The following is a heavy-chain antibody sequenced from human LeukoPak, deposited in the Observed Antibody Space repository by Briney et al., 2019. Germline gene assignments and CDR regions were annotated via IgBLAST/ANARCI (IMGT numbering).Heavy chain of an antibody. V-gene: IGHV1-2*02. CDR3: ASGPPFDLGAFDI. CDR1: GYTFIGYY. J-gene: IGHJ3*02. D-gene: IGHD3-9*01. Sequence: GASVKVSCKASGYTFIGYYMHWVRQAPRQGLEWMGWINPNSGGTNYAQKFQGRVTMTRDTSISTAYMELSRLRSDDTAVYYCASGPPFDLGAFDIWGQGTMVTVSS. CDR2: INPNSGGT.